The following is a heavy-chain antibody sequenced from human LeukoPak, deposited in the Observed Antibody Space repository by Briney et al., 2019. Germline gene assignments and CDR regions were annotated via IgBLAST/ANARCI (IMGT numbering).Heavy chain of an antibody. D-gene: IGHD6-19*01. CDR3: ARGSGWYGENYYYYYMDV. Sequence: GASVKVSCKSSGYTFTIYGISWVRQAPGQGLEWMGWISAYNGNTNYAQKLQGRVTMTTDTSTSTAYMELRSLRSDDTAVYYCARGSGWYGENYYYYYMDVWGKGTTVTVSS. CDR1: GYTFTIYG. J-gene: IGHJ6*03. CDR2: ISAYNGNT. V-gene: IGHV1-18*01.